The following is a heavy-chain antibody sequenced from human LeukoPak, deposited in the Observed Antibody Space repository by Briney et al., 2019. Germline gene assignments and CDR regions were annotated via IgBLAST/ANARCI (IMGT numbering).Heavy chain of an antibody. CDR1: GFTFSSYA. Sequence: GGSLRLSCAASGFTFSSYAMSWVRQAPGKGLEWVSAISGSGGSTYYADSVKGRFTISRDNSKNTLYLQMNSLRAEDTAVYYCAKEHDFWSGYHSYYFDYWGQGTLVTVSS. J-gene: IGHJ4*02. CDR3: AKEHDFWSGYHSYYFDY. CDR2: ISGSGGST. D-gene: IGHD3-3*01. V-gene: IGHV3-23*01.